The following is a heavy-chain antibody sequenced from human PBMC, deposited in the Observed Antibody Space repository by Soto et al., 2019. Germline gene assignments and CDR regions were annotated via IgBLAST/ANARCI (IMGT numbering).Heavy chain of an antibody. CDR2: IYPGDSDT. V-gene: IGHV5-51*01. D-gene: IGHD5-12*01. CDR3: ARRGYSGYDFDPKTISPGAAHIFYWFDP. Sequence: GESLKISCKGSGYSFTSYWIGWVRQMPGKGLEWMGIIYPGDSDTRYSPSFQGQVTISADKSISTAYLQWSSLKASDTAMYYCARRGYSGYDFDPKTISPGAAHIFYWFDPWGQGTLVTVSS. CDR1: GYSFTSYW. J-gene: IGHJ5*02.